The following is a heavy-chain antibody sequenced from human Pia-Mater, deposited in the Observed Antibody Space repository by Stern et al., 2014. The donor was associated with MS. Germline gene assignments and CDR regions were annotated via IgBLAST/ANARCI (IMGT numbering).Heavy chain of an antibody. Sequence: QVQLVESGAEVKKPGSSLRVSCQASGDSFRTIEISWVRQAPGQGLEWLGGISPLFGTTNYAQKVQGRVTIIADVSTSTVNMELVSLRLEDTAVYYCVRDQGGIASSWGRGTLVTVSS. CDR1: GDSFRTIE. V-gene: IGHV1-69*01. CDR3: VRDQGGIASS. J-gene: IGHJ4*02. D-gene: IGHD6-13*01. CDR2: ISPLFGTT.